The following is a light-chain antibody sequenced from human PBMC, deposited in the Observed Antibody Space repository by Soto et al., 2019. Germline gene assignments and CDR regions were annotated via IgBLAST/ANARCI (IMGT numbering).Light chain of an antibody. CDR1: QSVSSY. Sequence: EIVLTQSPATLSLSPGERATLSCRASQSVSSYLAWYQQKPGQAPRLLIYDASNRATGITARFSGSGSGTDFSLTSSSLEPEDFAVYYCQQRSNWAAYTFGQGTKLEIK. V-gene: IGKV3-11*01. CDR3: QQRSNWAAYT. J-gene: IGKJ2*01. CDR2: DAS.